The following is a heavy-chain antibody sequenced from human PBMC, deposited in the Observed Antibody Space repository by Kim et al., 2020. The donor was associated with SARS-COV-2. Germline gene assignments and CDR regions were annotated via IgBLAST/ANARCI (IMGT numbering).Heavy chain of an antibody. CDR2: ISWNSGSI. D-gene: IGHD6-13*01. J-gene: IGHJ6*02. CDR1: GFTFDDYA. Sequence: GGSLRLSCAASGFTFDDYAMHWVRQAPGKGLEWVSGISWNSGSIGYADSVKGRFTISRDNAKNSLYLQMNSLRAEDTALYYCAKDIRKRGSSWPFFYYYGMDVWGQGTTVTVSS. CDR3: AKDIRKRGSSWPFFYYYGMDV. V-gene: IGHV3-9*01.